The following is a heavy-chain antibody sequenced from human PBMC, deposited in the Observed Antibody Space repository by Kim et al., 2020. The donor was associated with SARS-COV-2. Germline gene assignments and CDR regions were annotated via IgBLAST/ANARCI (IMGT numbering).Heavy chain of an antibody. Sequence: AQKYQGRVTITADNSTSTAYMELGSLRSEDTAVYYCARGLAVAGSPFDPWGLGTLVTVSS. CDR3: ARGLAVAGSPFDP. D-gene: IGHD6-19*01. J-gene: IGHJ5*02. V-gene: IGHV1-69*04.